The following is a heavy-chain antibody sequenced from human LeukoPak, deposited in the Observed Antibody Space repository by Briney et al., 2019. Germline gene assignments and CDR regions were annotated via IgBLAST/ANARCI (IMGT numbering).Heavy chain of an antibody. CDR1: GYSISSGYY. CDR3: TRDSGTTGEVKFDP. J-gene: IGHJ5*02. V-gene: IGHV4-38-2*02. CDR2: IYHSGST. Sequence: SETLSLTCTVSGYSISSGYYWGWIRQPPGKGLEWIGSIYHSGSTYYNPSLKSRVTISVDTSKNQFSLRLSSVTAADTAVYYCTRDSGTTGEVKFDPWGQGSLVTVSS. D-gene: IGHD3-10*01.